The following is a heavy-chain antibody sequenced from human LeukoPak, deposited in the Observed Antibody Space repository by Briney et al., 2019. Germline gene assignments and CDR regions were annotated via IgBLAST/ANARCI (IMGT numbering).Heavy chain of an antibody. D-gene: IGHD3-3*01. J-gene: IGHJ3*02. CDR3: ARARGYYDFWSGYSDDAFDI. Sequence: PGGSLRLSCAVSGFAFGSEAMSWVRQSPARGLEWVASISPGGGTTYYADSVKGRFTISRDNSKNTLYLQMNSLRAEDTAVYYCARARGYYDFWSGYSDDAFDIWGQGTMVTVSS. CDR1: GFAFGSEA. V-gene: IGHV3-23*01. CDR2: ISPGGGTT.